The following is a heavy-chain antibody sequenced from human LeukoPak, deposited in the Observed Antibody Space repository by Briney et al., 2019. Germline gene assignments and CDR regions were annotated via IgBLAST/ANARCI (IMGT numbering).Heavy chain of an antibody. J-gene: IGHJ4*02. V-gene: IGHV4-39*07. CDR1: GGSISSSSYY. CDR3: ARDRVLRFFSELNYFDY. D-gene: IGHD3-3*01. Sequence: SETLSLTCTVSGGSISSSSYYWGWIRQPPGKGLEWIGSIYYSGSTYYNPSLKSRVTISVDTSKNQFSLKLSSVTAADTAVYYCARDRVLRFFSELNYFDYWGQGTLVTVSS. CDR2: IYYSGST.